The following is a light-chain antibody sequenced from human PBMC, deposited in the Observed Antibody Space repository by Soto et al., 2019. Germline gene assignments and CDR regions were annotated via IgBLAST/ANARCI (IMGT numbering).Light chain of an antibody. J-gene: IGKJ5*01. V-gene: IGKV3-20*01. CDR3: QQYGSSLSIT. Sequence: EIVLTQSPGTLSLSPGERVTLSCRASQSVSSSYLAWYQQKPGQAPRLLIYGASSRATGIPDRFSGSGSATDLTLTISRLEPEDFAVYYCQQYGSSLSITFGQGTRLEIK. CDR2: GAS. CDR1: QSVSSSY.